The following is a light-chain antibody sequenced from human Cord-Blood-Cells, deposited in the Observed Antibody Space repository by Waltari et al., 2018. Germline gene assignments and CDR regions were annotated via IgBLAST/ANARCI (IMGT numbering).Light chain of an antibody. CDR1: QSVSSY. Sequence: EIVMTQSPATLSVSPGERATLSCRASQSVSSYLAWYQQKPGQAPRLLIYGASTRATGIPAMFSGSGSGTEFTLTISSLQSEDFAVYYCQQYNNWPRTFGQGTKLEIK. CDR3: QQYNNWPRT. V-gene: IGKV3-15*01. J-gene: IGKJ2*01. CDR2: GAS.